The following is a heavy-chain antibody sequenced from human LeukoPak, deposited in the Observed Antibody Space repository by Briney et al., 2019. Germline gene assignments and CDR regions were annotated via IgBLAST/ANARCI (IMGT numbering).Heavy chain of an antibody. J-gene: IGHJ4*02. Sequence: PSETLSLTCTVSGGSFSIYYWNWIRQPAGKGLEWIGRIYTSGTTNYNPSLKSRVSMSVDTSKNQFSLKLSSVTAADTAVYYCARGVRWLQLSYFDYWGQGTLVTVSS. D-gene: IGHD5-24*01. V-gene: IGHV4-4*07. CDR1: GGSFSIYY. CDR2: IYTSGTT. CDR3: ARGVRWLQLSYFDY.